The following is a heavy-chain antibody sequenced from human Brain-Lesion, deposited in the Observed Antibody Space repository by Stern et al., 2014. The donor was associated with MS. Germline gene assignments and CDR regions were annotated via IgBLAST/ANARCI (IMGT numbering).Heavy chain of an antibody. CDR2: IFNSGST. Sequence: QVQLQESGPGLVKPSQTLSLSCTVSGGSISSGGYYWSWIRQPAGKGLEWIGRIFNSGSTSYNPSLKSRVTISIDTSKNQVSLRLNSMTAADTAVYYCARGRVVPGFQYYATDVWGQGTTVIVSS. CDR1: GGSISSGGYY. CDR3: ARGRVVPGFQYYATDV. D-gene: IGHD2-2*01. J-gene: IGHJ6*02. V-gene: IGHV4-61*02.